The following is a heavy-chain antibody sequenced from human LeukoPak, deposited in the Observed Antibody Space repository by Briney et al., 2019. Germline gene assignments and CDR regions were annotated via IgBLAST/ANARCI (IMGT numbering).Heavy chain of an antibody. CDR2: ISGSGGST. D-gene: IGHD5-18*01. J-gene: IGHJ5*02. CDR1: GFTFSSYA. CDR3: AKWPWIQGTCWFDP. Sequence: GGSLRLSCAASGFTFSSYAMSWVRQAPGKGLEWVSAISGSGGSTYYADSVKGRFTISRGNSKNTLYLQMNSLRAEDTAVYYCAKWPWIQGTCWFDPWGQGTLVTVSS. V-gene: IGHV3-23*01.